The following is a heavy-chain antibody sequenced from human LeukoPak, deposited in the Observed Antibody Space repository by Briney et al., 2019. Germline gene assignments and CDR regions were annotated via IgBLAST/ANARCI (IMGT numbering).Heavy chain of an antibody. Sequence: GGSLRLSCAASGFTFSSYAMSWVRQAPGKGLEWVSAISGSGGSTYYADSVKGRFTISRANSKNTLYLQMNSLRAEDTAVYYWAKVLTDSGYDFDFWGQGTLVTVSS. D-gene: IGHD5-12*01. CDR2: ISGSGGST. V-gene: IGHV3-23*01. CDR3: AKVLTDSGYDFDF. CDR1: GFTFSSYA. J-gene: IGHJ4*02.